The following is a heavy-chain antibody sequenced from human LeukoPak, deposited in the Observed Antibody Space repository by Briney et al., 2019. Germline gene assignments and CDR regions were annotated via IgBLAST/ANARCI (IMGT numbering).Heavy chain of an antibody. CDR2: IYYSGST. Sequence: SETLSLPCTVSGGSISSYYWSWIRQPPGKGLEWIGYIYYSGSTNYNPSLKSRVTISVDTSKNQFSLKLSSVTAADTAVYYCARTVTDYYYYYMDVWGKGTTVTVSS. J-gene: IGHJ6*03. CDR1: GGSISSYY. CDR3: ARTVTDYYYYYMDV. D-gene: IGHD4-11*01. V-gene: IGHV4-59*01.